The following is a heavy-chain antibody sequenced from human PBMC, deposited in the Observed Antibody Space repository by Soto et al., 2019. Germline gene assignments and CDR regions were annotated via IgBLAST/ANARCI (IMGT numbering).Heavy chain of an antibody. V-gene: IGHV3-23*01. Sequence: GGSLRLSCAASGFTFSSYAMSWVRQAPGKGLEWVSAISGSGGSTYNADSVKGRFTISRDNSKNTLYLQMNSLRAEDTAVYYCAKDQLDYYYGMDVWGQGTTVTVSS. D-gene: IGHD2-2*01. J-gene: IGHJ6*02. CDR3: AKDQLDYYYGMDV. CDR1: GFTFSSYA. CDR2: ISGSGGST.